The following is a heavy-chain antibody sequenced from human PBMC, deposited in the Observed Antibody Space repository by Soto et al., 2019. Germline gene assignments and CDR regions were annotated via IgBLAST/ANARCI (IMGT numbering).Heavy chain of an antibody. Sequence: QVQLVESGGGVVQPGRSLRLSCAASGFTFSSYCMHWVRQAPGKGLEWVAVISYDGSNKYYADSVKGRFTISRDNDKTTLYLQRNSLRAEDTAVDYCANDLAVVVIPAHDYWRQGTLVTVAS. CDR1: GFTFSSYC. CDR3: ANDLAVVVIPAHDY. CDR2: ISYDGSNK. J-gene: IGHJ4*02. V-gene: IGHV3-30*18. D-gene: IGHD3-22*01.